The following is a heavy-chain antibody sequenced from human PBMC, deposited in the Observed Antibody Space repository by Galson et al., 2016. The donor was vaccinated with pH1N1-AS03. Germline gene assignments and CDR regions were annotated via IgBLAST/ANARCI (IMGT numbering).Heavy chain of an antibody. J-gene: IGHJ4*02. CDR2: IDNGAFNT. CDR3: AKGLFDNYAGYFEY. CDR1: GFSFSSYA. V-gene: IGHV3-23*05. D-gene: IGHD4-23*01. Sequence: SLRLSCAASGFSFSSYAMGWVRQTPGRRLECLSTIDNGAFNTYYKDSLEGRFTISRDNSKNTLYLHMNSLRADDTALYYCAKGLFDNYAGYFEYWGQGILVTVSS.